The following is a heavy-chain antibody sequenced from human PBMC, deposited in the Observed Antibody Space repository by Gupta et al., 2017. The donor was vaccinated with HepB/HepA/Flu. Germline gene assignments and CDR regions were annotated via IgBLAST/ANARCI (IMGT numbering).Heavy chain of an antibody. D-gene: IGHD6-19*01. CDR3: ARHQAGWYFDL. CDR1: GVSMSSSAAF. V-gene: IGHV4-39*01. Sequence: QVQLQESGPGLVKPSETLSLTCPVSGVSMSSSAAFWAWIRQTPGKGLEWIGSVFYSGRTHYNPSLKSRVSISVDASKNQFSLRLISMTAADTAVYYCARHQAGWYFDLWGRDTLVTVSS. CDR2: VFYSGRT. J-gene: IGHJ2*01.